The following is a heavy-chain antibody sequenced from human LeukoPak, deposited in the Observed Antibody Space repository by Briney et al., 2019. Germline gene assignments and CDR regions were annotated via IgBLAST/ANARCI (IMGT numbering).Heavy chain of an antibody. V-gene: IGHV1-69*13. CDR3: ARDSDRTPRTVSTLDY. D-gene: IGHD1-1*01. CDR1: GGTFSSYA. J-gene: IGHJ4*02. CDR2: IIPIFGTA. Sequence: ASVKVSCKASGGTFSSYAISWVRKAPGQGLEWMGGIIPIFGTANYAQQFQGRVTITADESTSTAYMELSSLRSEDTAVYYCARDSDRTPRTVSTLDYWGQGTLVTVSS.